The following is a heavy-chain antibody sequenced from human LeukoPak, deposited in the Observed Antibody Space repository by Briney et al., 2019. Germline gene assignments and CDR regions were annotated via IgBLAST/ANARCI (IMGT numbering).Heavy chain of an antibody. CDR3: AREGSTSSDGEIDP. Sequence: PSETLSLTCTVSGGSIRSTSYYWGWIRQPPGKGLEWIGSIYYNGRTYYNPSLKSRLAISVDTSKNQFSLKLSSVTAADTAVYYCAREGSTSSDGEIDPWGQGTLVTVSS. J-gene: IGHJ5*02. CDR1: GGSIRSTSYY. CDR2: IYYNGRT. D-gene: IGHD2-2*01. V-gene: IGHV4-39*02.